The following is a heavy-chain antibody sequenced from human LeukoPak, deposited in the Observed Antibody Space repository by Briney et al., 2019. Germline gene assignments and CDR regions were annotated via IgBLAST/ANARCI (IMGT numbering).Heavy chain of an antibody. CDR1: GFTFGKYW. J-gene: IGHJ6*02. CDR2: ISYDGSNK. D-gene: IGHD3-10*01. V-gene: IGHV3-30*03. Sequence: GGSLRLSCVASGFTFGKYWMSWVRQAPGKGLEWVAVISYDGSNKYYADSVKGRFTISRDNSKNTLYLQMNSLRAEDTAVYYCARDGPEVLWFGELLSLSYYYYYGMDVWGQGTTVTVSS. CDR3: ARDGPEVLWFGELLSLSYYYYYGMDV.